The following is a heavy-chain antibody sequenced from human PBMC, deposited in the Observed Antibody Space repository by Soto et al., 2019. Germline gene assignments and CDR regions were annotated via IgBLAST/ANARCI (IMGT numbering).Heavy chain of an antibody. Sequence: EVQLLESGGGLVQPGGSLRLSCAASGFTFSTYAMAWVRQAPGKGLEWVSAITGGGHSTSYADSVKGRFAISRDNSNNTLYLQMNSLRAEDTAVYYCAKEGVHRLFWFDYWGQGTLVTVSS. J-gene: IGHJ4*02. CDR2: ITGGGHST. D-gene: IGHD3-10*01. V-gene: IGHV3-23*01. CDR1: GFTFSTYA. CDR3: AKEGVHRLFWFDY.